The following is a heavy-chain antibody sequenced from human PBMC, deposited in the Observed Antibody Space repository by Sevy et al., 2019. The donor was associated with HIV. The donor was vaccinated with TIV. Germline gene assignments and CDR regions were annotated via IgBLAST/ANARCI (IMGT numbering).Heavy chain of an antibody. D-gene: IGHD2-21*02. Sequence: GGSLRLSCAASGFTFSSYAMHWVRQAPGKGLEWVAVISYDGSNKYYVDSVKGRFTISRDNSKNTLYLQMNSLRAEDTAVYYCARDTLHPYCGGDCYSQPDYWGQGTLVTVSS. CDR3: ARDTLHPYCGGDCYSQPDY. CDR1: GFTFSSYA. CDR2: ISYDGSNK. J-gene: IGHJ4*02. V-gene: IGHV3-30-3*01.